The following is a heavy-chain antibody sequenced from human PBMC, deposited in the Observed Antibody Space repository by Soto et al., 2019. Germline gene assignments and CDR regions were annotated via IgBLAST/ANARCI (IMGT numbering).Heavy chain of an antibody. D-gene: IGHD4-17*01. V-gene: IGHV4-59*01. Sequence: NPSETLSLTCTVSGGSISSYYWSWIRQPPGKGLEWIGYIYYSGSTNYNPSLKSRVTISVDTSKNQFSLKLSSVTAADTAVYYCARFTTTVSFDYWGQGTLVTVSS. J-gene: IGHJ4*02. CDR2: IYYSGST. CDR1: GGSISSYY. CDR3: ARFTTTVSFDY.